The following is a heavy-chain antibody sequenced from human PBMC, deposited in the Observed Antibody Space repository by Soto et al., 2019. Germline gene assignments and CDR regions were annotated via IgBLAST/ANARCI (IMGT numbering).Heavy chain of an antibody. J-gene: IGHJ6*02. V-gene: IGHV1-3*01. CDR1: GYTFTSYG. D-gene: IGHD3-3*01. CDR2: INAGNGNT. Sequence: ASVKVSCKASGYTFTSYGMRWVRQATGQGLEWMGWINAGNGNTKASQKFQGRVTITRDTSASTAYMEPSSLRCADTAVYYCARDPARFGRPVGYDYGMDVWGQGTTVTVSS. CDR3: ARDPARFGRPVGYDYGMDV.